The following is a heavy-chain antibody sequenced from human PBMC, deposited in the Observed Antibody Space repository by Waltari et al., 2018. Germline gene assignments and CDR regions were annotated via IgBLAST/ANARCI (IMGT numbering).Heavy chain of an antibody. Sequence: QVQLQQWGAGLLKPSETLSLTCAVYGGSFSGYYWSWIRQPPGKGLGWIGEINHVGSTNYNPSPKSRVTISVDTSKNQFSLKLSSVTAADTAVYYCARIPAGYSSSWYRTGRYFDYWGQGTLVTVSS. V-gene: IGHV4-34*01. CDR2: INHVGST. J-gene: IGHJ4*02. CDR3: ARIPAGYSSSWYRTGRYFDY. CDR1: GGSFSGYY. D-gene: IGHD6-13*01.